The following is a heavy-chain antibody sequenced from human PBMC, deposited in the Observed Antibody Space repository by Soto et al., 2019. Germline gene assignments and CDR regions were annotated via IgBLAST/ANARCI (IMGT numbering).Heavy chain of an antibody. Sequence: QVQLVQSGAEVKKPGASVKVSCKASGYTFTSYYMHWVRQAPGQGLEWMGIINPSGGRTSYAQKFQGRVTMNRDTSTSTVYMELSSLRSGDTAVYYCARDILNYYDSSGYFDYWGQGTLVTVS. V-gene: IGHV1-46*01. J-gene: IGHJ4*02. CDR2: INPSGGRT. D-gene: IGHD3-22*01. CDR1: GYTFTSYY. CDR3: ARDILNYYDSSGYFDY.